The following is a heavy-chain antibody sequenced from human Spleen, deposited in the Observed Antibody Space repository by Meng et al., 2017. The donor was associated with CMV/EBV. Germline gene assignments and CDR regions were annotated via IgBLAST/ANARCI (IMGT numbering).Heavy chain of an antibody. CDR3: ARTDGSTWYGVYYYGMDV. Sequence: SETLSLTCTVSGASISNYYWSWIRQSPGKGLEWIGYIYHSGNTNYNPSLKSRVTISVDTSKNQFSLKMTSVTAADTAVYYCARTDGSTWYGVYYYGMDVWGQGTTVTVSS. V-gene: IGHV4-59*01. CDR2: IYHSGNT. CDR1: GASISNYY. J-gene: IGHJ6*02. D-gene: IGHD6-13*01.